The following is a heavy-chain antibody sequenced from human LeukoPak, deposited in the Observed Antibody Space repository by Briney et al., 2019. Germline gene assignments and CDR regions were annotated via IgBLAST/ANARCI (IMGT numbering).Heavy chain of an antibody. Sequence: GGSLRLSCAASGFTFSSYSMNWVRQAPGKGLEWVSSISSSSSYIYYADSVKGRFTISRDNAKNSLYLQMNSLRAEDTAVYYCAREGTAAGTSLDYWGQGTLVTVSS. CDR3: AREGTAAGTSLDY. CDR2: ISSSSSYI. CDR1: GFTFSSYS. J-gene: IGHJ4*02. D-gene: IGHD6-13*01. V-gene: IGHV3-21*01.